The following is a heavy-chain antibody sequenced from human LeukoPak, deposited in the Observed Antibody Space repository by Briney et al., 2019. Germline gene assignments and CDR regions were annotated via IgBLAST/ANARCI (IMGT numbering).Heavy chain of an antibody. Sequence: SETLSLTCTVAGGSFSTSDWSWVRQPAGKGLEWIGRIYTSRSTNYTPSLKRRVTISADTSKNQFSLKLTSVTVADTAVYYCTRNRGDYGGPDYWGRGTLVTVSS. D-gene: IGHD4-23*01. CDR2: IYTSRST. CDR1: GGSFSTSD. CDR3: TRNRGDYGGPDY. V-gene: IGHV4-4*07. J-gene: IGHJ4*02.